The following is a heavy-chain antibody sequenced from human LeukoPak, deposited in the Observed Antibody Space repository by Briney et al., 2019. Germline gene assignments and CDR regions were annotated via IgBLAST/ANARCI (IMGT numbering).Heavy chain of an antibody. D-gene: IGHD6-19*01. CDR2: INPNSGGT. CDR1: GYTFTGYY. Sequence: ASVKVSCKASGYTFTGYYMHWVRQAPGQGLEWMGWINPNSGGTNYAQKFQGRVTMTRDTSISTAYTELSRLRSDDTAVYYCARDSTAWLVMYYFDYWGQGTLVTVSS. J-gene: IGHJ4*02. V-gene: IGHV1-2*02. CDR3: ARDSTAWLVMYYFDY.